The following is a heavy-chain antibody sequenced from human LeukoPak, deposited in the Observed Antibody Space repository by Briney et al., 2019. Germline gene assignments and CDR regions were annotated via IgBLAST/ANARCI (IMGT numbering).Heavy chain of an antibody. CDR1: GYIFTSYY. J-gene: IGHJ4*02. Sequence: GASVKVSCKASGYIFTSYYMHWVRQAPGQGLEWMGIINPSVGSTSYTQKFQGRVTMTRDTSTTTVYMELSSLRSQDTAVYYCARHKEVGDYYYFDYWGQGTLVTVSS. V-gene: IGHV1-46*01. CDR2: INPSVGST. D-gene: IGHD2/OR15-2a*01. CDR3: ARHKEVGDYYYFDY.